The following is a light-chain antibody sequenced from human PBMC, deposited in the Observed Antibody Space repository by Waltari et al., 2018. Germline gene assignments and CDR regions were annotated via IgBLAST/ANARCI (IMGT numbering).Light chain of an antibody. J-gene: IGLJ3*02. CDR3: HVWDGKTVM. CDR2: LDS. Sequence: SSVLTQAPSVSVAPGQTATVTCGGDNIGGRSVHWYQRGPGRAPVLVVYLDSDRPSGIPDRFAGSKSGNAATLTISRVEAGDEADYYCHVWDGKTVMFGGGTKLTVL. CDR1: NIGGRS. V-gene: IGLV3-21*02.